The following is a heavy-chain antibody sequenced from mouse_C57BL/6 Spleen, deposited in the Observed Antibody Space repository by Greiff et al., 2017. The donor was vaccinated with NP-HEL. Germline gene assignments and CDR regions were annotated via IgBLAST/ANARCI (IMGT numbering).Heavy chain of an antibody. V-gene: IGHV3-6*01. Sequence: EVQLQESGPGLVKPSQSLSLTCSVTGYSITSGYYWNWIRQFPGNNLEWMGYISYDGSNNYNPSLKNRISITRDTSKNQFFLKLNSVTTEDTATYYCARFSPYGNFDYWGQGTTLTVSS. D-gene: IGHD1-1*01. CDR3: ARFSPYGNFDY. CDR2: ISYDGSN. CDR1: GYSITSGYY. J-gene: IGHJ2*01.